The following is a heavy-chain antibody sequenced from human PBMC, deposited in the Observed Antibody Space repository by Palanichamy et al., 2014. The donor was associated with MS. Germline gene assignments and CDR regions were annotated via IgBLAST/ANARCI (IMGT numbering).Heavy chain of an antibody. Sequence: CKASGYTFTSYGISWVRQAPGQGLEWMGWISAYNGNTNHAQKLQGRVTMTTDTSTSTAYMELRSLRSGDTAVYYCARGSHQRDAFDIWGQGTMVTVSS. CDR2: ISAYNGNT. J-gene: IGHJ3*02. CDR3: ARGSHQRDAFDI. CDR1: GYTFTSYG. V-gene: IGHV1-18*01. D-gene: IGHD2-2*01.